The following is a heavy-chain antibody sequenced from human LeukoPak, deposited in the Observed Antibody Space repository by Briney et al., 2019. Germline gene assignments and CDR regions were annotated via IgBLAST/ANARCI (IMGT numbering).Heavy chain of an antibody. V-gene: IGHV1-2*02. CDR1: GYTFTGYY. J-gene: IGHJ4*02. CDR2: IIPNSGGT. CDR3: ARAVVVIGYDY. Sequence: GASVKVSCKATGYTFTGYYMHWGRQVPGQGLEWMGWIIPNSGGTNYAQKFQGRVTMTRDTSISTAYMELSRLRSDDTAVYYCARAVVVIGYDYWGQGTLVTVSS. D-gene: IGHD2-21*01.